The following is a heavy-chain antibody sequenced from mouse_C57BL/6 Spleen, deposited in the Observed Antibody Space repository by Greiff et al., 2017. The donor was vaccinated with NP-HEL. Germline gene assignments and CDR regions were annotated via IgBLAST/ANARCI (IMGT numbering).Heavy chain of an antibody. CDR1: GYAFSSYW. CDR3: ARWYYGSSSNWYFDV. V-gene: IGHV1-80*01. Sequence: VQLQQSGAELVKPGASVKISCKASGYAFSSYWMNWVKQRPGKGLEWIGQIYPGDGDTNYNGKFKGKATLTADKSSSTAYMQLRSLTSEDSAVYFCARWYYGSSSNWYFDVWGTGTTVTGSS. D-gene: IGHD1-1*01. J-gene: IGHJ1*03. CDR2: IYPGDGDT.